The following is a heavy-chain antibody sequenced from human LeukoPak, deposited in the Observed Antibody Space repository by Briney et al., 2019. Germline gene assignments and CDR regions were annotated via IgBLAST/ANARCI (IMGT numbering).Heavy chain of an antibody. D-gene: IGHD5-12*01. CDR3: ARCGYGGYEFDY. J-gene: IGHJ4*02. CDR2: ISSTI. V-gene: IGHV3-48*02. CDR1: GFTFSSCS. Sequence: GGSLRLSCAASGFTFSSCSMSWVRQAPGKGLEWVSYISSTIYYADAVKGRFTTYRDNAKNSIYLQLNSLRDEDTAVYYCARCGYGGYEFDYWGQGTLVTVSS.